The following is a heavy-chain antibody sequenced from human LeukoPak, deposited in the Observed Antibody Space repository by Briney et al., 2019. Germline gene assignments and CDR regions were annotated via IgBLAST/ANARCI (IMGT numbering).Heavy chain of an antibody. CDR3: AKRGNPAVGHHYLDV. CDR1: GFTFSYYD. D-gene: IGHD2-2*01. Sequence: GGSLRLSCAASGFTFSYYDMSWVRQAPGKGLEWVASITLSGGSTFYADSVEGRFTISRDNSKNTLYLQMNSLSAEDTAVYYCAKRGNPAVGHHYLDVWGKGTTVSVSS. CDR2: ITLSGGST. V-gene: IGHV3-23*01. J-gene: IGHJ6*03.